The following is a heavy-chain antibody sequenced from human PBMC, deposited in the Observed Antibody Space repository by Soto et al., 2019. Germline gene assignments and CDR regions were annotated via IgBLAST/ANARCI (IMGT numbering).Heavy chain of an antibody. Sequence: ASVKVSCKASGYTFTSYGSSWVRQAPGQGLEWMGWISAYNGNTNYAQKLQGRVTMTTDTSTSTAYTELRSLRSDDTAVYYCARYYYGSGSFPIKSYYFDYWGQGTLVTVSS. J-gene: IGHJ4*02. D-gene: IGHD3-10*01. CDR1: GYTFTSYG. V-gene: IGHV1-18*01. CDR2: ISAYNGNT. CDR3: ARYYYGSGSFPIKSYYFDY.